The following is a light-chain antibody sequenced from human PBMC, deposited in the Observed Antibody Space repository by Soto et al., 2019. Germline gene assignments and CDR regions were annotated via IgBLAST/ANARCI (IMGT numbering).Light chain of an antibody. CDR3: TSYTAFSTDIL. Sequence: QSVLTQPASVSGSPGQSITISCTGTSSDVGNYNFVSWYQHHAGTAPKLIIYQVTNRPSGVSDRFSGSKSGDTASLTISGLQAEDEADYSCTSYTAFSTDILFGGGTKLTVL. J-gene: IGLJ2*01. V-gene: IGLV2-14*01. CDR1: SSDVGNYNF. CDR2: QVT.